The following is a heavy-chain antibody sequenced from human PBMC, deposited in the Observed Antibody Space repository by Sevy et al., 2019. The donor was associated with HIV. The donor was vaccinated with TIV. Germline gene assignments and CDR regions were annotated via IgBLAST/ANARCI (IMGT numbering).Heavy chain of an antibody. J-gene: IGHJ4*02. Sequence: GGSLRLSCAASGFIFSNYAMHWVRQAPGKGLEWVAFIRHDGNNKYYIDSVKGRFTISRDNSKNTVFLQMNSLRADDTAMYYCVKESGYAYGHDYWGQGTLVTVSS. V-gene: IGHV3-30*02. CDR1: GFIFSNYA. CDR2: IRHDGNNK. D-gene: IGHD5-18*01. CDR3: VKESGYAYGHDY.